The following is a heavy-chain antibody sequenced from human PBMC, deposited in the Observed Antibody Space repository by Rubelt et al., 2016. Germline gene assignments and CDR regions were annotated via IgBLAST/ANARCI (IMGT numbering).Heavy chain of an antibody. CDR1: GYTFTSYG. CDR2: ISASNGNT. Sequence: QVQLVQSGAEVKKPGASVKVSCKASGYTFTSYGISWVRQAPGQGLEWLGWISASNGNTNYAQKIQGRVTMTTDTSTSTAYMELRSLSSDDTAVYYCARDRTWLVPGLDAFDIWGQGTMVTVSS. J-gene: IGHJ3*02. D-gene: IGHD6-19*01. CDR3: ARDRTWLVPGLDAFDI. V-gene: IGHV1-18*01.